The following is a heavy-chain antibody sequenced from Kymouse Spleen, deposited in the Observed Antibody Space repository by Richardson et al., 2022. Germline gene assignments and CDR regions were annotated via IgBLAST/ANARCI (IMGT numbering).Heavy chain of an antibody. CDR3: AKDFHPRTTGTPDAFDI. V-gene: IGHV3-9*01. CDR2: ISWNSGSI. CDR1: GFTFDDYA. Sequence: EVQLVESGGGLVQPGRSLRLSCAASGFTFDDYAMHWVRQAPGKGLEWVSGISWNSGSIGYADSVKGRFTISRDNAKNSLYLQMNSLRAEDTALYYCAKDFHPRTTGTPDAFDIWGQGTMVTVSS. D-gene: IGHD1-1*01. J-gene: IGHJ3*02.